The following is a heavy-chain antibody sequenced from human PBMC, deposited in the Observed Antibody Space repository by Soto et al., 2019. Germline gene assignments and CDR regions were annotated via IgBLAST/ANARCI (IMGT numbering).Heavy chain of an antibody. CDR2: ILPMLDIT. Sequence: QVQLVQSGAEVKKPGSSVKVSCKASGGTFSTYTIIWVRQAPGPGLESMGRILPMLDITNSAQRFQGRVTLTEDQSTSTAYLAPRSLRSEDPAVYYCTLGSWSAETFDIWGRGTMVTGSS. CDR1: GGTFSTYT. D-gene: IGHD6-13*01. CDR3: TLGSWSAETFDI. V-gene: IGHV1-69*02. J-gene: IGHJ3*02.